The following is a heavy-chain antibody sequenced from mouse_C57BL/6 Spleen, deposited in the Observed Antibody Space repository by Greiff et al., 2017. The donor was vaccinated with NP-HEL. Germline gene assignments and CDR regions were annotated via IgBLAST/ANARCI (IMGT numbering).Heavy chain of an antibody. CDR1: GFSLTSYA. CDR3: ARKEYYYAMDY. CDR2: IWTGGGT. V-gene: IGHV2-9-1*01. J-gene: IGHJ4*01. Sequence: VQGVESGPGLVAPSQSLSISCTVSGFSLTSYAISWVRQPPGKGLEWLGVIWTGGGTNYNSALNSRLSTCKDNFNSQVFLQMNSLQTDDTARYYCARKEYYYAMDYWGQGTSVTVSS.